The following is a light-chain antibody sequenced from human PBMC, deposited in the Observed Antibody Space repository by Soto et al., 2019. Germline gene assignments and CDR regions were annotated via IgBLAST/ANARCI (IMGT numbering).Light chain of an antibody. CDR2: TAS. CDR1: QGIRND. V-gene: IGKV1-33*01. Sequence: DIQMTQSPSSLSASVGDRVTITCRASQGIRNDLGWFQQKPGKAPKRLIYTASNLETGVPSRFSGSGSGTDFTFTISSLQPEDIATYYCQQYDNLPLTFGGVTKVEIK. J-gene: IGKJ4*01. CDR3: QQYDNLPLT.